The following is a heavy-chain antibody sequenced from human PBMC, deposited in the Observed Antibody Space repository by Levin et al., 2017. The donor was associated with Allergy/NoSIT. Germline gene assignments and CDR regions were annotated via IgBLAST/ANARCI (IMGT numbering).Heavy chain of an antibody. CDR1: GFTFRSYG. CDR2: ISHDGRNQ. D-gene: IGHD2-2*01. J-gene: IGHJ4*02. V-gene: IGHV3-30*18. CDR3: AKDRDWGYCSSTSCYCDH. Sequence: GGSLRLSCAASGFTFRSYGMHWVRQAPGKGLDWVAVISHDGRNQYYADSVKGRFTISRDNSNNTLYLQMNSLRAEDTAVFYCAKDRDWGYCSSTSCYCDHWGQGTLVTVSS.